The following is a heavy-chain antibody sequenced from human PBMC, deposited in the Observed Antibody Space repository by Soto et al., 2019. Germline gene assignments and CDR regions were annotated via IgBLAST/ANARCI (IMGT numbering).Heavy chain of an antibody. D-gene: IGHD3-10*01. J-gene: IGHJ6*02. V-gene: IGHV2-5*02. CDR3: AHTGENIGRGVETYYYCGMDV. Sequence: QITLKESGPTLVKPTQTLTLTCTFSGFSLSTSGVGVGWIRQPPGKALEWLALIYWDDDKRYSPSLKSRLTITKDTSKNQVVLTMTNMDPVDTATYYCAHTGENIGRGVETYYYCGMDVWGQGTTVTVSS. CDR1: GFSLSTSGVG. CDR2: IYWDDDK.